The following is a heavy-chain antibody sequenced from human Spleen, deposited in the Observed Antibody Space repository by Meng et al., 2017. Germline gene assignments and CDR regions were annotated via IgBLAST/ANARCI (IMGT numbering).Heavy chain of an antibody. V-gene: IGHV1-46*01. J-gene: IGHJ3*02. CDR3: ARGRRSPRYFDWSRDDAFDI. CDR2: INPSGGST. D-gene: IGHD3-9*01. CDR1: GYTFTSYY. Sequence: ASVMVSCNASGYTFTSYYMHCVRQPPGQGLEWMGIINPSGGSTSYAQKFQGRVTMTRDTSTSTVYMELSSLRSEDTAVYYCARGRRSPRYFDWSRDDAFDIWGQGTMVTVSS.